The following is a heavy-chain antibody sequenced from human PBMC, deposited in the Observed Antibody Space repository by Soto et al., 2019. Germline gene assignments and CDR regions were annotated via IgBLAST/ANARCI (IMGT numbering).Heavy chain of an antibody. CDR1: GGSISSSSYY. D-gene: IGHD3-10*01. CDR3: ARHRWRVYDGSGSERYFDL. V-gene: IGHV4-39*01. J-gene: IGHJ2*01. Sequence: QLQLQESGPGLVKPSETLSLTCTVSGGSISSSSYYWGWIRQPPGKGLEWIGSIYYSGSTYYNPSLKSRVTIYVGTSKKQFSLKLSSVTAADTAVYACARHRWRVYDGSGSERYFDLWGRGTLVTVSS. CDR2: IYYSGST.